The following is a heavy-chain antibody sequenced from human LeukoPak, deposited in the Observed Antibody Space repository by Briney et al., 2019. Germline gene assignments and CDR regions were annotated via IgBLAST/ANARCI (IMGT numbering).Heavy chain of an antibody. Sequence: PSETLSLTCTVSGGSISSSSYYWGWIRQPPGKGLEWIGSIYYSGSTYYNPSLKSRVTISVDTSKNQFSLKLSSVTAADTAVYYCARHKNRSYYFDYWGRGTLVTVSS. CDR1: GGSISSSSYY. J-gene: IGHJ4*02. V-gene: IGHV4-39*01. CDR2: IYYSGST. CDR3: ARHKNRSYYFDY.